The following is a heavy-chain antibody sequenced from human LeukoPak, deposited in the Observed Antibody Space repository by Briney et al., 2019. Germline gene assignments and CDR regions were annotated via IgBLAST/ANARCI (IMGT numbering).Heavy chain of an antibody. Sequence: GASVKVSCKASGYTFTNYYMHWARQAPGQGLEWMGIINPSSGGATYAQKFQGRVTMTRDTFTSTVHMELSSLRSEDTAVYYCARDGNYYGSGAGPDSWFDPWGQGTLVTVSS. CDR1: GYTFTNYY. D-gene: IGHD3-10*01. CDR3: ARDGNYYGSGAGPDSWFDP. J-gene: IGHJ5*02. V-gene: IGHV1-46*01. CDR2: INPSSGGA.